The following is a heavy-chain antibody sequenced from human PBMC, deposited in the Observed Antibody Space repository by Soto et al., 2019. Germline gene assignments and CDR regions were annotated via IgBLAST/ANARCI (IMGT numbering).Heavy chain of an antibody. CDR3: ARDLMELPYYYGMDV. V-gene: IGHV3-33*01. J-gene: IGHJ6*02. D-gene: IGHD1-7*01. Sequence: QVQLVESGGGVVQPGRSLRLSCAASGFNFKNYGMHWVRQAPGKGLEWVAVIWHDGITKNYADSVKGRFTISRDNFKSTMYLEMNSLRAEDTAVYYCARDLMELPYYYGMDVWGQGTTVTVSS. CDR1: GFNFKNYG. CDR2: IWHDGITK.